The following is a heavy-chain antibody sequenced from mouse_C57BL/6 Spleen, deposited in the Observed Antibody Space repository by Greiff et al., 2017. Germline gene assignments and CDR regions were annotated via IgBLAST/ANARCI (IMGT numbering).Heavy chain of an antibody. Sequence: QVQLQQSGPELVKPGASVKISCKASGYAFSSSWMNWVKQRPGKGLEWIGRIYPGDGDTNYNGKFKGKATLTADKSSSTAYMQLSSLTSEDSAVDFCARSNDYDEDYAMDYWGQGTSVTVSS. J-gene: IGHJ4*01. CDR1: GYAFSSSW. V-gene: IGHV1-82*01. CDR3: ARSNDYDEDYAMDY. D-gene: IGHD2-4*01. CDR2: IYPGDGDT.